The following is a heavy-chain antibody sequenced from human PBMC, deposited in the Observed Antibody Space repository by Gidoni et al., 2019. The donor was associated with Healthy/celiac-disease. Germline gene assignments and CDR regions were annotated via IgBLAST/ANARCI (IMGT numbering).Heavy chain of an antibody. D-gene: IGHD6-13*01. CDR1: GGSVSSGSYD. Sequence: QVQLQESSPGRVKPSETLSLTCTVSGGSVSSGSYDWSWIRQPPGKGLEWIGYIYYSGSTNYNPSLKSRVTISVDTSTTQFSLKLSSVTAAATAVYYCAREGGSSWYSWFDPWGQGTLVTVSS. CDR2: IYYSGST. J-gene: IGHJ5*02. CDR3: AREGGSSWYSWFDP. V-gene: IGHV4-61*01.